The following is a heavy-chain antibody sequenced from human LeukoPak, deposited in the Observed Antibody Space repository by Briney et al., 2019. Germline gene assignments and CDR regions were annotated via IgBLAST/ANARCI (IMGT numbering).Heavy chain of an antibody. CDR3: ALGDDSSGYYHFDY. V-gene: IGHV1-69*05. J-gene: IGHJ4*02. D-gene: IGHD3-22*01. Sequence: SVKVSCKASGGTFSSYAITWVRQAPGQGPEWMGGIIPMFGSTDYAQQFQGRVTITTDESTSTAYMELSSLRSEDTAVYYCALGDDSSGYYHFDYWGQGTLVTVSS. CDR2: IIPMFGST. CDR1: GGTFSSYA.